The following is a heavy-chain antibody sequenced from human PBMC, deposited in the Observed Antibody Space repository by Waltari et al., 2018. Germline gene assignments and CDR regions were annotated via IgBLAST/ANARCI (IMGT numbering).Heavy chain of an antibody. CDR1: GFTFSSYA. CDR3: AKGGGRSGYYYDSSGYSAFDI. Sequence: EVQLLESGGGLVQPGGSLRLSCAASGFTFSSYAMSWVRQAQGKGLLWVSAISGSGGSTYYADSVKGRFTISRDNSKNTLYLQMNSRRAEDTAVYYCAKGGGRSGYYYDSSGYSAFDIWGQGTMVTVSS. V-gene: IGHV3-23*01. J-gene: IGHJ3*02. CDR2: ISGSGGST. D-gene: IGHD3-22*01.